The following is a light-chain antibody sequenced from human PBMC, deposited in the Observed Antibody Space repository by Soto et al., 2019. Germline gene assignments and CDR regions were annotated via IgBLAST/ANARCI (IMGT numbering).Light chain of an antibody. V-gene: IGLV2-14*01. CDR2: EVS. J-gene: IGLJ3*02. Sequence: QSVLTQPASVSGSPGQSITISCTGTSSDVGGYIYVSWYQQHPGKAPKLIIYEVSNRPSGVSNRFSGSKSGNTASLTISGLQAEDEADYYCSSYTTSSTQVFGGGTKVTVL. CDR3: SSYTTSSTQV. CDR1: SSDVGGYIY.